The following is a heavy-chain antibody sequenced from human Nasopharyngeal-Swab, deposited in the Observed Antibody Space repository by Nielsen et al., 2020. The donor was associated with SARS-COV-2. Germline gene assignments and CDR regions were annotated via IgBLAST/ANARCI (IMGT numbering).Heavy chain of an antibody. Sequence: GESLKISCAASGFTFSSYAMHWVRQAPGKGLAWVAFIVHDASNEYYGDSVKGRFSISRDSSKNTRYLQMDSLRGEDTAVYYCARDAPAHYGAFYWGRGTLVTVSS. J-gene: IGHJ4*02. V-gene: IGHV3-30*04. CDR1: GFTFSSYA. CDR3: ARDAPAHYGAFY. D-gene: IGHD4-17*01. CDR2: IVHDASNE.